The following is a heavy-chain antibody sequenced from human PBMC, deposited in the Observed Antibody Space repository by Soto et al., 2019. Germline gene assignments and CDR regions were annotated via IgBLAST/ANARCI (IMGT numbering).Heavy chain of an antibody. D-gene: IGHD5-18*01. CDR1: GYTFTRYD. CDR2: MNPNSGNT. V-gene: IGHV1-8*01. Sequence: QVQLVQSGAEVQKRGASVKVSCKASGYTFTRYDINWVRQATVQGLDWMGWMNPNSGNTVYAQKFQGRVTMTRNTSLITAYMELSSLRSEDTAVYYCARERSYGLDYWGQGTLVTVSS. J-gene: IGHJ4*02. CDR3: ARERSYGLDY.